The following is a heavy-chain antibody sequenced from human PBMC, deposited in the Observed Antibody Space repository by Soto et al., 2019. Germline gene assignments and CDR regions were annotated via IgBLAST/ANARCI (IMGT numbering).Heavy chain of an antibody. CDR1: GFIFTNYG. D-gene: IGHD6-13*01. CDR3: AKSTGGSSWYPPDH. V-gene: IGHV3-30*18. CDR2: TANDGSAQ. Sequence: HVQLVESGGGVVQPGGSLRLSCAASGFIFTNYGMQWVRQSPGEGLEWVATTANDGSAQYYADSVKGRFTISRDNSKNTLFLQMDSLRPEDTGVYYCAKSTGGSSWYPPDHWGQGTLVTVSS. J-gene: IGHJ4*02.